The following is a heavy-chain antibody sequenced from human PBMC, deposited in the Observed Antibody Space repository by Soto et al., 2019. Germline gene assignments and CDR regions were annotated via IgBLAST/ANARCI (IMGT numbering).Heavy chain of an antibody. CDR1: GYSFTAYW. Sequence: GESLKISCQASGYSFTAYWITWVRQMPGKGLEWMATIDPSDSYVDYSPSFRGHVTFSVDRSITTVYLQWNSLKASDSAMYFCTRRASSSFYHFDFWGEGALVTVSS. V-gene: IGHV5-10-1*01. D-gene: IGHD2-2*01. CDR3: TRRASSSFYHFDF. J-gene: IGHJ4*02. CDR2: IDPSDSYV.